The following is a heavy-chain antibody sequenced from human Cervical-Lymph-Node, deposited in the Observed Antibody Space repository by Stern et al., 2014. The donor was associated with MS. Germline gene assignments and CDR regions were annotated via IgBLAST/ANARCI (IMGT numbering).Heavy chain of an antibody. Sequence: ITLKESGPALVKPTQTLTLTCTFSGFSLRTSGMYVSWVRQSPGKALEWLALIDWDGDRYSATSLKARLSISKVTSKNQVILTMTNMDPVDTGTYYCARINGGADGTGVDYWGQGTLVTVSS. J-gene: IGHJ4*02. CDR3: ARINGGADGTGVDY. CDR2: IDWDGDR. CDR1: GFSLRTSGMY. V-gene: IGHV2-70*20. D-gene: IGHD1/OR15-1a*01.